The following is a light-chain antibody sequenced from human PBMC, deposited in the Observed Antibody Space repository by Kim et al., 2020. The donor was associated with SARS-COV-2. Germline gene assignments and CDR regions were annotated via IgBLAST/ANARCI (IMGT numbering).Light chain of an antibody. J-gene: IGLJ3*02. CDR1: SSNIGSYNY. CDR3: SSFTTRGTLV. V-gene: IGLV2-14*03. Sequence: QSALTQPASVSGSPGQSISISCTGTSSNIGSYNYVSWHQQHPGKAPKLMIYDVNKRPSGISSRFSGSKSGSTASLTISGLQAEDEADYYCSSFTTRGTLVFGGGTK. CDR2: DVN.